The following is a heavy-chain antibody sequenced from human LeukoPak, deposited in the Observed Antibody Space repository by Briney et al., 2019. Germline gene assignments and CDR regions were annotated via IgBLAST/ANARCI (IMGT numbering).Heavy chain of an antibody. CDR1: GYTFTNYG. J-gene: IGHJ4*02. Sequence: ASVKVSCKASGYTFTNYGISWVRQAPGQGLEWMGWISAYNGKTNYAQKVQGRVTMTTDASTSTAYMELRSLTSDDTAVYYCATVQKQDYDTTPYYDHWGQGTLVTVSS. V-gene: IGHV1-18*01. CDR2: ISAYNGKT. D-gene: IGHD3-22*01. CDR3: ATVQKQDYDTTPYYDH.